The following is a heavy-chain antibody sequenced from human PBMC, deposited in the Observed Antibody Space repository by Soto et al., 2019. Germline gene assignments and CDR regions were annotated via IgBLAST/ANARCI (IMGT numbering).Heavy chain of an antibody. CDR2: ISYDGSNK. D-gene: IGHD6-13*01. J-gene: IGHJ6*02. CDR1: GFTFSSYG. CDR3: ANGRSSWYYYGMDV. Sequence: QVQLVESGGGVVQPGRSLRLSCAASGFTFSSYGMHWVRQAPGKGLEWVAVISYDGSNKYYADSVKGRFTISRDNSKNTLYLQMNSLRAEDTAVYYCANGRSSWYYYGMDVWGQGTTVTVSS. V-gene: IGHV3-30*18.